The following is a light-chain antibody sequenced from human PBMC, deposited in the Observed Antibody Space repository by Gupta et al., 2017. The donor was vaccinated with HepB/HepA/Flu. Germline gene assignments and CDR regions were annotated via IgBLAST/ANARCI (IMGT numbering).Light chain of an antibody. CDR2: SNN. CDR3: AAWDDSLNGPV. Sequence: QSVLTQPPSASGTPGQRVPISCSGSSSNIGTNVVNWYQHLPGAAPKLLIYSNNQRPSGVPDRFSGSKSGTSASLAISGLQAEDEGDYYCAAWDDSLNGPVFGGGSKLTVL. CDR1: SSNIGTNV. V-gene: IGLV1-44*01. J-gene: IGLJ3*02.